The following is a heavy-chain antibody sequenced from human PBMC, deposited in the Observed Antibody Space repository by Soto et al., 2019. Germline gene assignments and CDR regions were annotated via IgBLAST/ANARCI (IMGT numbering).Heavy chain of an antibody. CDR2: ITSSGSNT. CDR1: GFTFSGYN. V-gene: IGHV3-11*01. D-gene: IGHD6-6*01. J-gene: IGHJ4*02. Sequence: QVQLVESGGGLVKPAGSLRLSCAASGFTFSGYNMSWIRQPPGKGLEWVSYITSSGSNTFDAESVKGRFTITGDNTMNLLYLQMNSLSAENAAVYYCERGGTISSGHHLAHWGQGNVVTVPP. CDR3: ERGGTISSGHHLAH.